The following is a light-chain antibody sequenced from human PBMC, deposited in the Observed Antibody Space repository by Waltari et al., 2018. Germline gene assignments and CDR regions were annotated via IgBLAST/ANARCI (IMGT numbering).Light chain of an antibody. V-gene: IGKV3-15*01. CDR1: QSISNN. Sequence: EIVMTQSPAALSESPGERATLSCRASQSISNNLAWYQHKPGQPPRLIISGASTRATGVPARFSGSGSGTEFTLTISSLQSEDSAIYFCQQYNTWPPSTFGQGTKLEIK. CDR3: QQYNTWPPST. CDR2: GAS. J-gene: IGKJ2*02.